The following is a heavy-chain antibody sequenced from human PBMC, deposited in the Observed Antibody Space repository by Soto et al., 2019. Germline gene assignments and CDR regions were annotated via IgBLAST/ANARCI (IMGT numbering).Heavy chain of an antibody. CDR1: GYTFTSYG. J-gene: IGHJ4*02. CDR2: ISAYNGNT. CDR3: ASSLGSSSWRMPTFDY. D-gene: IGHD6-13*01. V-gene: IGHV1-18*01. Sequence: ASVKVSCKASGYTFTSYGISWVRQAPGQGLEWMGWISAYNGNTNYARKLQGRVTMTTDTSTSTAYMELRSLRSDDTAVYYCASSLGSSSWRMPTFDYWGQGTLVTVSS.